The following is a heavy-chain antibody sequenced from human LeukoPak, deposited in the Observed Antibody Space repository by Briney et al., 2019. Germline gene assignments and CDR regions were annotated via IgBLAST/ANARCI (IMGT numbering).Heavy chain of an antibody. CDR2: IRYDGSNK. V-gene: IGHV3-30*02. CDR1: GFTFDDYG. D-gene: IGHD6-19*01. CDR3: AKDLVSVAGNEY. Sequence: PGGSLRLSCAASGFTFDDYGMSWVRQAPGKGLEWVAFIRYDGSNKYYADSVKGRFTISRDNSKNTLYLQMNSLRAEDRAVYYCAKDLVSVAGNEYWGQGTLVTVSS. J-gene: IGHJ4*02.